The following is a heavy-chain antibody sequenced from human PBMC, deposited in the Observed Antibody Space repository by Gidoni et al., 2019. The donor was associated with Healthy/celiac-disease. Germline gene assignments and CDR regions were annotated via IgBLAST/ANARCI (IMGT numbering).Heavy chain of an antibody. J-gene: IGHJ4*02. V-gene: IGHV3-30-3*01. CDR2: ISYDGSNK. CDR1: GFTFSSYA. D-gene: IGHD6-19*01. CDR3: ARVLAVADFDY. Sequence: QVQLVESGGGVVQPGRSLRLSCAASGFTFSSYAMHWVRQAPGKGLEWVAVISYDGSNKYYADSVKGRFTISRDNSKNTLYLQMNSLRAEDTAVYYCARVLAVADFDYWGQGTLVTVSS.